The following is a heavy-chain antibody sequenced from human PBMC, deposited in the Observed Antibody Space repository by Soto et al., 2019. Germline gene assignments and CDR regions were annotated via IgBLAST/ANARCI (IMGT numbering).Heavy chain of an antibody. CDR3: ARGIGEYQLLPRLFDP. CDR2: IFYSGST. J-gene: IGHJ5*02. Sequence: SETLSLTCTVSGGSISSSSYYWGWIRQPPGKGLEWIGSIFYSGSTYYNPSLKSRVTISVDTSKNQFSLKLSSVTAADTAVYYCARGIGEYQLLPRLFDPWGQGTLVTVSS. V-gene: IGHV4-39*07. CDR1: GGSISSSSYY. D-gene: IGHD2-2*01.